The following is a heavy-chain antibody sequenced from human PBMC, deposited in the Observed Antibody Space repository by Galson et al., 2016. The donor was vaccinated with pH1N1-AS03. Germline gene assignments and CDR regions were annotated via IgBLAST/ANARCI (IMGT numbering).Heavy chain of an antibody. D-gene: IGHD1-26*01. Sequence: LRLSCAASGFTFSSHSMHWARQAPDEGLEWVAGISYHGNNKSYAHSVKGRFTISRDSLQNTLDLQMNSLSAEDSAVYFCARETIRAGEFDLWGRGTVVTVSS. J-gene: IGHJ3*01. CDR2: ISYHGNNK. CDR1: GFTFSSHS. V-gene: IGHV3-30-3*01. CDR3: ARETIRAGEFDL.